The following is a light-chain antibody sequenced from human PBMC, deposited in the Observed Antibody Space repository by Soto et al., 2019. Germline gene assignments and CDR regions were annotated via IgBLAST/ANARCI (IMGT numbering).Light chain of an antibody. J-gene: IGKJ4*01. V-gene: IGKV3-11*01. Sequence: EIVLTQSPATPALSPGEKATLSCRASQSIGLAIAWYQHKPGQAPRLLIFDASQRATGIPARFRGSGSGTDFTLSISRLETEYFAVYYFRQRNDRPRSTFGRGT. CDR2: DAS. CDR1: QSIGLA. CDR3: RQRNDRPRST.